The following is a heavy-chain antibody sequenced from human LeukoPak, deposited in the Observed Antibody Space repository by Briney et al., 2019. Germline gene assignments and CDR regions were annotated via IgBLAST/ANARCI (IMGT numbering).Heavy chain of an antibody. CDR2: IYYSGST. V-gene: IGHV4-59*08. CDR1: GGSISPYY. J-gene: IGHJ4*02. D-gene: IGHD1-26*01. Sequence: SETLSFTCTASGGSISPYYWSWIRQPPGKGLEWIGYIYYSGSTNYNPSLKSRVTISVDTSKNQFSLRLSSVTAADTAMYYCARHGGGGESYPRVFDYWGRGNLVTVSS. CDR3: ARHGGGGESYPRVFDY.